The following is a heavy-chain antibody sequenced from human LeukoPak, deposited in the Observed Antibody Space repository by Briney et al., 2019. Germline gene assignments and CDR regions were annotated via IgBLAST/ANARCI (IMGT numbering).Heavy chain of an antibody. D-gene: IGHD2-15*01. CDR1: GFTFNSYY. CDR3: ARHRSGGSQDDAFDI. CDR2: IRPDASDM. V-gene: IGHV3-7*01. Sequence: GGSLRLSCAASGFTFNSYYMAWVRQAPGKGLEWVANIRPDASDMFYVDSVKGRFTISRDNAEASLYLQMNSLRAEDTAVYYCARHRSGGSQDDAFDIWGQGTMVTVSS. J-gene: IGHJ3*02.